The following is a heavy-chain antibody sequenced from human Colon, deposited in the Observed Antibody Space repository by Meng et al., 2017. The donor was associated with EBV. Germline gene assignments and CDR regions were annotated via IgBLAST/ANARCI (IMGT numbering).Heavy chain of an antibody. V-gene: IGHV4-4*02. J-gene: IGHJ2*01. Sequence: QWQLLESGPGLVNPSATLSLTCAVSGGSISSSNWWGWVRQSPEKGLEWIGEIFHSGLTNYNPSLQSRVTISVDKSKNQFSLEVTSVTAADTAIYYCMRDLLVLEKNEVWGRGTLVTVSS. CDR3: MRDLLVLEKNEV. CDR2: IFHSGLT. CDR1: GGSISSSNW. D-gene: IGHD1-1*01.